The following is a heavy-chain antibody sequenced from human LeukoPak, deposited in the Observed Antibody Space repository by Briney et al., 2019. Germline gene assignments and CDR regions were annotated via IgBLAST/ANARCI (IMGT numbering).Heavy chain of an antibody. CDR2: ISAYNGNT. CDR1: GYTFTSYG. D-gene: IGHD2-2*01. CDR3: ARDPPYCSSTSCYFSGWFGP. Sequence: ASVKVSCKASGYTFTSYGISWVRQAPGQGLEWMGWISAYNGNTNYAQKLQGRVTMTTDTSTSTAYMELRSLRSDDTAVYYCARDPPYCSSTSCYFSGWFGPWGQGTLVTVSS. V-gene: IGHV1-18*01. J-gene: IGHJ5*02.